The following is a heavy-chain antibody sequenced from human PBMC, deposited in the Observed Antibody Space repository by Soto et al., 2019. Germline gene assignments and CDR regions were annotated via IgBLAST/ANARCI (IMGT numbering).Heavy chain of an antibody. Sequence: SETLSLTCTVSGGSISSYYWSWIRQPPGKGLEWIGYIYYSGSTNYNPSLKSRVTISVDTSKNQFSLKLSSVTAADTAVYYCARDPPSKGIAAAGYQSLWGQGTLVTVSS. J-gene: IGHJ4*02. D-gene: IGHD6-13*01. V-gene: IGHV4-59*01. CDR2: IYYSGST. CDR1: GGSISSYY. CDR3: ARDPPSKGIAAAGYQSL.